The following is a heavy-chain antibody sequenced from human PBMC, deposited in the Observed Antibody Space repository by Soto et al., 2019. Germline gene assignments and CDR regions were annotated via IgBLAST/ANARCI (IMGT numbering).Heavy chain of an antibody. D-gene: IGHD2-2*01. CDR2: IYPPNSDT. CDR1: GYNFATYW. CDR3: ARHRLYSSSWTTFDY. Sequence: PGESLKISCKGSGYNFATYWIGWVRQTPGKGLEWIGIIYPPNSDTKYSPSFEGQVTISAEKSINTAYLQWSSLTASDTAVYYCARHRLYSSSWTTFDYWGQGTLVTVSS. J-gene: IGHJ4*02. V-gene: IGHV5-51*01.